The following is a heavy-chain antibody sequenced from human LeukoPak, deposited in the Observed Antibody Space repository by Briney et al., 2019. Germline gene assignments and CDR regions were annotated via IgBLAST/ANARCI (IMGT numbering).Heavy chain of an antibody. CDR3: TRGDY. J-gene: IGHJ4*02. Sequence: ASVKVSCKASGYTFSNFDINWVRRASGQGLEWVGWMNPSNGNAGYAQRLQGRVTLTRDTSITTAYMELSSLKSEDTAVYYCTRGDYWGQGTPVTVSS. V-gene: IGHV1-8*01. CDR2: MNPSNGNA. CDR1: GYTFSNFD.